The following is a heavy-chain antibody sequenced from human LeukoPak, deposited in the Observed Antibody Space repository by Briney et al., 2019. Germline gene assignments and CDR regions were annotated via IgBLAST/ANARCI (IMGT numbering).Heavy chain of an antibody. D-gene: IGHD6-13*01. Sequence: SETLSLTRAVYGGSFSGYYWSWIRQPPGKGLEWIGEINHSGSTNYNPSLKSRVTISVDTSKNQFSLKLSSVTAADTAVYYCARRSDSSWSARAAFDIWGQGTMVTVSS. CDR3: ARRSDSSWSARAAFDI. J-gene: IGHJ3*02. V-gene: IGHV4-34*01. CDR1: GGSFSGYY. CDR2: INHSGST.